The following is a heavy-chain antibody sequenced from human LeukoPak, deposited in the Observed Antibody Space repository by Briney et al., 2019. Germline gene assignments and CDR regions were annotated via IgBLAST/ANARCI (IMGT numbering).Heavy chain of an antibody. Sequence: SGGSLRLSCAASGFTFDNYGLSWVRQAPGKGLEWVSSISGAGSSTYYADSVRGRFTISRDNSKNTLSLQMNSLRAEDTAVYYCAKQDNWSYWAFDIWGQGTMVTVSS. CDR3: AKQDNWSYWAFDI. CDR2: ISGAGSST. CDR1: GFTFDNYG. J-gene: IGHJ3*02. D-gene: IGHD1-7*01. V-gene: IGHV3-23*01.